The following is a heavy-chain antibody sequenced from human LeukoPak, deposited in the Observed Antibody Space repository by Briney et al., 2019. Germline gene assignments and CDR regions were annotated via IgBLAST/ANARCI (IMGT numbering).Heavy chain of an antibody. Sequence: GGSLRLSCAASGFTFSSYAMSWVRQAPGKGLEWVSAISGSGGSTYYADSVRGRITISRDNSKNTLDLQMNSLKAEDTALYYCAKDGDNWNYGSNWFDPWGQGTLVTVSS. D-gene: IGHD1-7*01. CDR1: GFTFSSYA. CDR2: ISGSGGST. J-gene: IGHJ5*02. V-gene: IGHV3-23*01. CDR3: AKDGDNWNYGSNWFDP.